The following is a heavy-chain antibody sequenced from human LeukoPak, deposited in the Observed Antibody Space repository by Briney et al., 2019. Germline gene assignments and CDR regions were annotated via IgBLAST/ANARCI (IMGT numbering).Heavy chain of an antibody. D-gene: IGHD6-13*01. V-gene: IGHV4-34*01. CDR1: GGSFSGYY. CDR2: INHSGST. Sequence: SETLSLTCAVYGGSFSGYYWSWIRQPPGKGLEWIGEINHSGSTNYNPSLKSRVTISVDTSKNQFSLKLSSVTAADTAVYYCARESHTRGSSWYGIAPSNWFDPWGQGTLVTVSS. CDR3: ARESHTRGSSWYGIAPSNWFDP. J-gene: IGHJ5*02.